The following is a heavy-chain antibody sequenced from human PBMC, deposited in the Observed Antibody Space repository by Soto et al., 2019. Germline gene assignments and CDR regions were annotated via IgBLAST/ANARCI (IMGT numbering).Heavy chain of an antibody. Sequence: QVQLVQSGAEVKKPGSSVKVSCKASGGTFSSYAISWVRQAPGQGLEWMGGIIPIFGTANYAQKFQGRVTITADEPTSTAYMELSSLRSEDTAVYYCAREFDDYGANRANYYSYGMDVWGQGTTVTVSS. V-gene: IGHV1-69*12. CDR3: AREFDDYGANRANYYSYGMDV. J-gene: IGHJ6*02. D-gene: IGHD4-17*01. CDR2: IIPIFGTA. CDR1: GGTFSSYA.